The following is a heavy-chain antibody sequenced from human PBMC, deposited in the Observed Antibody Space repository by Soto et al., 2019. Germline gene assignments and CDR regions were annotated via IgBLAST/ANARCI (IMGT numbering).Heavy chain of an antibody. D-gene: IGHD3-16*01. CDR1: SGSFSGYY. J-gene: IGHJ4*02. Sequence: PSETLSLTCAVYSGSFSGYYWSWIRQPPGKGLEWIGEIYHGLSIVYNPSLKSRVTISGDSSKTQFSLKLSSVTAAATAVYYCARHGGYYFDYWGQGTLVTVSS. CDR2: IYHGLSI. CDR3: ARHGGYYFDY. V-gene: IGHV4-34*01.